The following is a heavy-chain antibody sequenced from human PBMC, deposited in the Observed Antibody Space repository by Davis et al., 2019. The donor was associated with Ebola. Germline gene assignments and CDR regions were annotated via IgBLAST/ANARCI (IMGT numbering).Heavy chain of an antibody. Sequence: GESLKISCAASGFTFSSYAMHWVRQAPGKGLEWVAVISYDGSNKYYADSVKGRFTISRDNSKNTLYLQMNSLRAEDTAVYYCARESVSNISYFDYWGQGTLVTVSS. D-gene: IGHD2/OR15-2a*01. CDR1: GFTFSSYA. CDR2: ISYDGSNK. V-gene: IGHV3-30-3*01. CDR3: ARESVSNISYFDY. J-gene: IGHJ4*02.